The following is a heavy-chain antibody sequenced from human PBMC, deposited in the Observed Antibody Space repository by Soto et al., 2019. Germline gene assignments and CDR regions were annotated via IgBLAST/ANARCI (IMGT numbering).Heavy chain of an antibody. Sequence: EVQLVESGGGLVQPGGSLRLSSAASGFTFSSFWMSWVRQAPGKALEWVANIKQDGSEKYYVDSVRGRFTISRDNAKNSLYLQMSSLRVEDTAMYYCVEGAGYWGQGTLVTVSS. CDR2: IKQDGSEK. CDR1: GFTFSSFW. V-gene: IGHV3-7*01. J-gene: IGHJ4*02. CDR3: VEGAGY. D-gene: IGHD3-10*01.